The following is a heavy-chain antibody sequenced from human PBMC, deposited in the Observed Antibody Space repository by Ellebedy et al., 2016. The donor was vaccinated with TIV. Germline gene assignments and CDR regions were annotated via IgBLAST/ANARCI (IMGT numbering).Heavy chain of an antibody. CDR3: ARHPGGQAVAGNPRLWYYGMDV. CDR1: GFSFTSYW. V-gene: IGHV5-51*01. CDR2: IFPADSDI. Sequence: GESLKISCKGSGFSFTSYWIAWVRQMPGKGLEWMGIIFPADSDIRYSPPFQGQVTISADKSISTAYLQWSSLKASDSAMYYCARHPGGQAVAGNPRLWYYGMDVWGQGTTVTVSS. J-gene: IGHJ6*02. D-gene: IGHD6-19*01.